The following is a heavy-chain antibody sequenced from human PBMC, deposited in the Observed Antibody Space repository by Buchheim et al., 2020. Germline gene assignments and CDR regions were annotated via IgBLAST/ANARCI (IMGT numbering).Heavy chain of an antibody. CDR3: ARDLRSSKQQLEDYYYYGMDV. D-gene: IGHD6-13*01. CDR1: GFTFSSYS. J-gene: IGHJ6*02. V-gene: IGHV3-21*01. Sequence: EVQLVESGGGLVKPGGSLRLSCAASGFTFSSYSMNWVRQAPGKGLEWVSSISSSSSYIYYADSVKGRFTISRDNAKNSLYLQMNSLRAEDTAVYYCARDLRSSKQQLEDYYYYGMDVWGQGTT. CDR2: ISSSSSYI.